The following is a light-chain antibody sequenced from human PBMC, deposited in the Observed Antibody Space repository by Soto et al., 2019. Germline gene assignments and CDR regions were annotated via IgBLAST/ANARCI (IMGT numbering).Light chain of an antibody. V-gene: IGKV1-9*01. J-gene: IGKJ1*01. CDR2: GAS. Sequence: DIQLTQPPSSLSASVGDRVTITSRASQGISSNLAWYQQKPGRAPKLLIFGASTLQSGVPSRFSGSGSGTEFTLTISSLQPEDFATYYCQQFNSYPPWTFGQGTKVDIK. CDR3: QQFNSYPPWT. CDR1: QGISSN.